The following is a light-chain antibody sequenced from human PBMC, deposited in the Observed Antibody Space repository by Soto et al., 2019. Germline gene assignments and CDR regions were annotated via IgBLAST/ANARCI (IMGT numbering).Light chain of an antibody. J-gene: IGLJ1*01. CDR3: SLYTSENTYV. CDR2: EAS. Sequence: QSALTQPPSVSGSPGQSVTISCTGTSTDFVSYNRASWYQQPPGTAPKLIIYEASNRPSGVPDRFSGSKSGNTASLTISGLQAADEADYYCSLYTSENTYVFGTGTKV. V-gene: IGLV2-18*01. CDR1: STDFVSYNR.